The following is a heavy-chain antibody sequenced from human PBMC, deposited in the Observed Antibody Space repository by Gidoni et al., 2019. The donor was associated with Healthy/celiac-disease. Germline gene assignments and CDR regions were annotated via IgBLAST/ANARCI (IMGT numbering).Heavy chain of an antibody. CDR1: GFTVSSNY. Sequence: EVQLVESGGGLIQPGGSLRLSCAASGFTVSSNYMSWVRQAQGKGLEWVSVLYSGGSTYYAESVKSRCTISRDNSKNTVYLQMNSRRGEDTAVYYCARTVESSGFNWGQGTLVTVSS. CDR3: ARTVESSGFN. CDR2: LYSGGST. J-gene: IGHJ4*02. V-gene: IGHV3-53*01. D-gene: IGHD3-22*01.